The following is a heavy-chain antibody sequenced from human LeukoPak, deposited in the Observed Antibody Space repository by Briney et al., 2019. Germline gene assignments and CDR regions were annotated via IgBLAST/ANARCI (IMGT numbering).Heavy chain of an antibody. CDR3: ARGEAQDAVDI. V-gene: IGHV4-59*08. D-gene: IGHD3-16*01. Sequence: PSETLSLTCTVSGGSISSYYWSWIRQPPGKGLEWIGYIYYSGSTNYNPSLKSRVTISVDTSKNQFSLKLSSVTAADTAVYYCARGEAQDAVDIWGQGTMVTVSS. CDR2: IYYSGST. CDR1: GGSISSYY. J-gene: IGHJ3*02.